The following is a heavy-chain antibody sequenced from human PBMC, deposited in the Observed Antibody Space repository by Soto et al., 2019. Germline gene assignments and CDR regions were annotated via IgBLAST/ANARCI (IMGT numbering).Heavy chain of an antibody. CDR2: FYSGST. V-gene: IGHV4-39*01. CDR1: GGSISSTSYY. J-gene: IGHJ4*02. D-gene: IGHD6-19*01. Sequence: SKTLSLTCTVSGGSISSTSYYWVWIRQPPGKGLEWIGSFYSGSTYYNPSLKSRVSISVDTSENQFSLKLSSVTAADTAVYYCARQVVDGTVAGTGSFDSWGQGTLVTVS. CDR3: ARQVVDGTVAGTGSFDS.